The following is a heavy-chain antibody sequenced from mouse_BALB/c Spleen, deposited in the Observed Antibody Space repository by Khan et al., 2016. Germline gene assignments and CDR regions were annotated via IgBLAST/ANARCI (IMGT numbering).Heavy chain of an antibody. CDR3: AKSNYDVGYYAMDY. V-gene: IGHV2-5-1*01. J-gene: IGHJ4*01. CDR2: IWRGGST. D-gene: IGHD2-4*01. Sequence: QVQLKQSGPSLVQPSQSLSITCTASGFSLTSYGVHWVRQSPGKGLEWLGGIWRGGSTDYNAAFMSRLSITKDNSKSQAFFIMNSLQADDTAIYYCAKSNYDVGYYAMDYWGQGTSVTVSS. CDR1: GFSLTSYG.